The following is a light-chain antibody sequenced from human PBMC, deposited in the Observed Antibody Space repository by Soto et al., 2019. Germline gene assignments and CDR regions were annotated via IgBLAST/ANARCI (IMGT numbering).Light chain of an antibody. V-gene: IGLV2-14*01. CDR1: SSDVGGYNY. CDR3: TSYTSSSTLV. J-gene: IGLJ2*01. CDR2: DVS. Sequence: QSALTQPASVSGSPGQSITISCTGTSSDVGGYNYVSWYQQHPGKAPKLMIYDVSNRPSGVSNRFSGSKSGNTASLTISGPQAEDEADYYCTSYTSSSTLVFGGGPKPTAL.